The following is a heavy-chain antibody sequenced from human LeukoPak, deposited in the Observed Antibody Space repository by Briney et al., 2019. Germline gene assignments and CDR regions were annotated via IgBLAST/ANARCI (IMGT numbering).Heavy chain of an antibody. V-gene: IGHV3-7*01. CDR3: AREHYFYHMDA. CDR2: VNQGGTGK. CDR1: GFTFNYYW. Sequence: GGSLRLSCAASGFTFNYYWMSWVRQAPGKGLEWVANVNQGGTGKYYVDSVKGRFTISRDNAENSLYLQMNSLRAEDTAVYYCAREHYFYHMDAWGEGTTVTVSS. J-gene: IGHJ6*03.